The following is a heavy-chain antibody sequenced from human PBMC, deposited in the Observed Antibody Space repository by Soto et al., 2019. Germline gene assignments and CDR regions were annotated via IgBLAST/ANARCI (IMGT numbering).Heavy chain of an antibody. V-gene: IGHV4-31*03. Sequence: PSETLSLTCTVSGGSISSGSYYWSWIRQHPEKGLEWIGYIDYRGSTYYNPSLESRVTISVDTSKNQFSLKLSSVTAADTAVYYCARQTYNWNDVGHAFDIWGQGTMVTVSS. J-gene: IGHJ3*02. CDR3: ARQTYNWNDVGHAFDI. CDR1: GGSISSGSYY. CDR2: IDYRGST. D-gene: IGHD1-20*01.